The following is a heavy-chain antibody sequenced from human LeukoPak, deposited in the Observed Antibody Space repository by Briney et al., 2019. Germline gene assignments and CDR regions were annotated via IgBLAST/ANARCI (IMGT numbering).Heavy chain of an antibody. CDR2: INWNGGST. V-gene: IGHV3-20*04. CDR3: ARVIVGATKDYYYYYYMDV. Sequence: GGSLRLSCAASGFTFDDYGMSWVRQAPGKGLEWVSGINWNGGSTGYADSVKGRFAISRDNAKNSLYLQMNSLRAEDTALYYCARVIVGATKDYYYYYYMDVWGKGTTVTVSS. CDR1: GFTFDDYG. J-gene: IGHJ6*03. D-gene: IGHD1-26*01.